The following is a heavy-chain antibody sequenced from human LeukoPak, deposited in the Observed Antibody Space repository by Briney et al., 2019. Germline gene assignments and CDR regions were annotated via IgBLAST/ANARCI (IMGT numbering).Heavy chain of an antibody. Sequence: GASVKVSCKASGYTFTGYYMHWVRQAPGQGLEWMGWVNPNSGGTTYAQKFQGRVTMTRDTSISTAYMELSRLRSDDTALYYCARHSSTSCYFCFDYGGQGTLVTVSS. V-gene: IGHV1-2*02. D-gene: IGHD2-2*01. CDR2: VNPNSGGT. J-gene: IGHJ4*02. CDR3: ARHSSTSCYFCFDY. CDR1: GYTFTGYY.